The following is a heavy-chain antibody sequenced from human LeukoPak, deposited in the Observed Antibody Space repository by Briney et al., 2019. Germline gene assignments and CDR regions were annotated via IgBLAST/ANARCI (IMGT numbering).Heavy chain of an antibody. V-gene: IGHV3-30-3*01. CDR2: ISYDGSNK. Sequence: GGSLRLSCAASGFTVSSNYMNWVRQAPGKGLEWVAVISYDGSNKYYADSVKGRFTISRDNSKNTLYLQMNSLRAEATAVYYCARDGSSGWTWYFDYWGQGTLVTVSS. D-gene: IGHD6-19*01. CDR3: ARDGSSGWTWYFDY. CDR1: GFTVSSNY. J-gene: IGHJ4*02.